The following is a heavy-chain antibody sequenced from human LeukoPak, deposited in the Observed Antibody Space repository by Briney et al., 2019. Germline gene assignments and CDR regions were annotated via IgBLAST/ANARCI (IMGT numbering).Heavy chain of an antibody. D-gene: IGHD5-24*01. Sequence: GGSLRLSCAASGFTFSSYGIHWVRQAPGKGLEWVAFIRYDGTNKYYADSVKGRFTISRDNSKKTLYLQMNSLRAEDTAVYYCAKELGSRDGYNSEYYYYMDVWGKGTTVTISS. CDR2: IRYDGTNK. J-gene: IGHJ6*03. CDR3: AKELGSRDGYNSEYYYYMDV. V-gene: IGHV3-30*02. CDR1: GFTFSSYG.